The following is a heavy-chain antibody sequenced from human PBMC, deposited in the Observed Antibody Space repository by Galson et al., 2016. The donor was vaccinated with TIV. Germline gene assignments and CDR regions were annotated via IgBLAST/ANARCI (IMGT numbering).Heavy chain of an antibody. V-gene: IGHV3-33*01. D-gene: IGHD5-12*01. CDR2: IWYEGNNR. J-gene: IGHJ5*02. Sequence: SLRLSCATSGFTFSRYGMHWVRQAPGKGLEWVAVIWYEGNNRDYADSVKGRLTISRDNSKNTLYLHMNSLRVEDTAVYYSARMFGLDSGYDAWGQGTLVTVSS. CDR3: ARMFGLDSGYDA. CDR1: GFTFSRYG.